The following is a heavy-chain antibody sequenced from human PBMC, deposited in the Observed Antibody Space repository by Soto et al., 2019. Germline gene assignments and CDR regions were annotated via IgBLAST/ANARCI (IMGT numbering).Heavy chain of an antibody. CDR1: GDFFRSYG. CDR2: IIPISGTT. J-gene: IGHJ6*02. V-gene: IGHV1-69*13. Sequence: SVKVSCKASGDFFRSYGSNWVRQAPGQGLEWMGGIIPISGTTNYAQKFQGRVAITADESTDTVYMELSRLRSEDTAVYFCARVRCFNGLCHTADYGMDVWGQGTTVTVSS. CDR3: ARVRCFNGLCHTADYGMDV. D-gene: IGHD2-8*01.